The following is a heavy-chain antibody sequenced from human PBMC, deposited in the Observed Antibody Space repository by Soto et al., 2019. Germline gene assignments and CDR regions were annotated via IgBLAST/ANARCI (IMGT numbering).Heavy chain of an antibody. J-gene: IGHJ4*02. Sequence: QVQLVQGAEVKKPGASVKVSCKASGYTFTSYDINWVRQATGQGLEWMGWMNPNRGNTGYAQKFQGRVTMTRNTSMSTAYMELSSLRSEDTAVYYCARTLYGDNVDYWGQGTLVTVSS. V-gene: IGHV1-8*01. CDR2: MNPNRGNT. CDR3: ARTLYGDNVDY. D-gene: IGHD4-17*01. CDR1: GYTFTSYD.